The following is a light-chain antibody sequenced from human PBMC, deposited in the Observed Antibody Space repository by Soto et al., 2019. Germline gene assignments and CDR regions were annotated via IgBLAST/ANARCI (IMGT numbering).Light chain of an antibody. J-gene: IGLJ1*01. Sequence: QSVLTQPHSVSGAPGKRFTISCTGSSSNIGAGYDVHWYQQLPGTAPKLLIYGNSNPTSRVPDRFSGSKSGTSASLAITGLQAEDEADYYCQSYDSSLSGYVFGTGTKLTVL. CDR3: QSYDSSLSGYV. CDR2: GNS. CDR1: SSNIGAGYD. V-gene: IGLV1-40*01.